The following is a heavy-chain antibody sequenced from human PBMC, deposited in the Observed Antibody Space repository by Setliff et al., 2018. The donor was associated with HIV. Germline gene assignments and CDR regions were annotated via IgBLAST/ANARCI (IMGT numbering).Heavy chain of an antibody. CDR3: AKMSYYYDNRGWGGAFDI. D-gene: IGHD3-22*01. CDR1: GFNFDDYA. J-gene: IGHJ3*02. Sequence: PGGSLRLSCAASGFNFDDYAMHWVRQAPGQGLEWVSSISDRAGTHYADSVKGRFTISRDNSKNTLYLQMNSLRAEDTAVYYCAKMSYYYDNRGWGGAFDIWGQGTMVTVSS. CDR2: ISDRAGT. V-gene: IGHV3-23*01.